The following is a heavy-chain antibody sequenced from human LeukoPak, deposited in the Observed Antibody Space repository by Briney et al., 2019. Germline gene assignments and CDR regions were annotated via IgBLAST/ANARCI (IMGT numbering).Heavy chain of an antibody. D-gene: IGHD3-10*01. CDR1: GGTFSSYA. J-gene: IGHJ4*02. CDR2: IIPILGIA. V-gene: IGHV1-69*04. Sequence: SVKVSCKASGGTFSSYAISWVRQAPGQGLEWMGRIIPILGIANYAQKFQGRVTITADKSTSTAYMELSSLRSEDTAVYYCARGGRNYYGSEYYWGQGTLVTVSS. CDR3: ARGGRNYYGSEYY.